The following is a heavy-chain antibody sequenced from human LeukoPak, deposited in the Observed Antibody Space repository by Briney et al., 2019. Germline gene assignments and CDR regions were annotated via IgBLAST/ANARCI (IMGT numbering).Heavy chain of an antibody. CDR3: ARDLGYYDSSGYPSY. V-gene: IGHV3-30-3*01. CDR2: ISYDGSNK. Sequence: GGSLRLSCAASGFTFSSYAMHWVRQAPGKGLEWVAVISYDGSNKYYADSVKGRFTISRDNSKNTLYLQMNSLRAEDTAVYYCARDLGYYDSSGYPSYWGQGALVTVSS. D-gene: IGHD3-22*01. J-gene: IGHJ4*02. CDR1: GFTFSSYA.